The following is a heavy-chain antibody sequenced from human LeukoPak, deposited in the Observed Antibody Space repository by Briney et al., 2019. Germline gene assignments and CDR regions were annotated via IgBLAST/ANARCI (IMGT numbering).Heavy chain of an antibody. CDR1: GFTFSSYG. CDR3: ARFSPPPT. Sequence: GGSLRLSCAASGFTFSSYGMHWVRQAPGKGLEWVSRISSDGTITNYADSVKGRFTISRDNAKNTLYLQMNSLRVEDTAVYYCARFSPPPTWGQGTLVTVSS. V-gene: IGHV3-74*01. CDR2: ISSDGTIT. J-gene: IGHJ4*02.